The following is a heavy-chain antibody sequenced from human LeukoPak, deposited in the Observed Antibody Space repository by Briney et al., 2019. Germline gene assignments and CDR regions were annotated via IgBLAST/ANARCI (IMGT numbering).Heavy chain of an antibody. V-gene: IGHV1-69*04. CDR2: IIPILGIA. CDR3: ARKIAVAGKGEDY. D-gene: IGHD6-19*01. Sequence: ASVKVSCKASGGTFSSYAISWVRRAPGQGLEWMGRIIPILGIANYAQKFQGRVTITADKSTSTAYMELSSLRSEDTAVYYCARKIAVAGKGEDYWGQGTLVTVSS. J-gene: IGHJ4*02. CDR1: GGTFSSYA.